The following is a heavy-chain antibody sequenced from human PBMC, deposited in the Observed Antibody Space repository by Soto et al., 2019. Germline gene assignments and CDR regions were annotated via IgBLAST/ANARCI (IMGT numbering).Heavy chain of an antibody. J-gene: IGHJ5*02. Sequence: HPGGSLRLSCAASGFTFSSYAMHWVRQAPGKGLEWVAVISYDGSNKYYADSVKGRFTISRDNSKNTLYLQMNSLRAEDTAVYYCARGSGGYCSSTSCLNWFDPWGQGTLVTVSS. CDR1: GFTFSSYA. D-gene: IGHD2-2*01. CDR2: ISYDGSNK. CDR3: ARGSGGYCSSTSCLNWFDP. V-gene: IGHV3-30-3*01.